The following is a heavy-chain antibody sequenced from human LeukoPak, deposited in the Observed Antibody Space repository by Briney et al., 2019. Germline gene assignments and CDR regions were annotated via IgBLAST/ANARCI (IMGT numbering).Heavy chain of an antibody. CDR3: ASNIMITFGGVIGDY. V-gene: IGHV4-38-2*02. CDR1: GYSISSGYY. Sequence: SSETLSLTCTVSGYSISSGYYWGWIRQPPGKGLEWIGSIYHSGSTYYNPSLKSRVTISVDTSKNQFSLKLSSVTAADTAVYYCASNIMITFGGVIGDYWGQGTLVTVSS. J-gene: IGHJ4*02. CDR2: IYHSGST. D-gene: IGHD3-16*01.